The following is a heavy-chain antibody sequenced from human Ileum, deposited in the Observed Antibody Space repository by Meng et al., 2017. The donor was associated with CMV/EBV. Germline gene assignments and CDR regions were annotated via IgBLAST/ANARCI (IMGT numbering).Heavy chain of an antibody. CDR3: ARYRSITESGVGLDS. CDR2: LNPMGSGI. V-gene: IGHV3-74*01. CDR1: GFTFSNYW. Sequence: GGSLRPSCAASGFTFSNYWMHWVRQAPGKGLVWVSRLNPMGSGISYADSVKGRFTISRDNAKNTLYLQKNSLRADDTAVYYCARYRSITESGVGLDSWGQGTLVTVSS. D-gene: IGHD6-19*01. J-gene: IGHJ4*02.